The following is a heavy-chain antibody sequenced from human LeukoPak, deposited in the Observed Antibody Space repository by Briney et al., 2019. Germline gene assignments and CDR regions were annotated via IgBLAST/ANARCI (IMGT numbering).Heavy chain of an antibody. D-gene: IGHD1-26*01. V-gene: IGHV3-23*01. CDR3: ARVSSELADY. J-gene: IGHJ4*02. CDR2: TVGGGDGA. CDR1: GFTFSSTS. Sequence: GGSLRLSCAASGFTFSSTSMSWVRQAPGKGLEWVAVTVGGGDGAYYADSVKGRFTISRDNAKNSLYLQMNSLRAEDTAVYYCARVSSELADYWGQGTLVTVSS.